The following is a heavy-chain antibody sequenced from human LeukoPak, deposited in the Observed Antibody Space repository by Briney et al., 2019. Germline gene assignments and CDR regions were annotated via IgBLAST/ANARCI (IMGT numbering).Heavy chain of an antibody. CDR1: GGSISSGGYS. CDR3: ARGFGGGEAFDI. D-gene: IGHD3-16*01. CDR2: IYHSGST. Sequence: SETLSLTCAVSGGSISSGGYSWSWIRQPPGKGLEWIGYIYHSGSTYYNPSLKSRVTISVDRSKNQFSLKLSSVTAADTAVYYCARGFGGGEAFDIWGQGTMVTVSS. J-gene: IGHJ3*02. V-gene: IGHV4-30-2*01.